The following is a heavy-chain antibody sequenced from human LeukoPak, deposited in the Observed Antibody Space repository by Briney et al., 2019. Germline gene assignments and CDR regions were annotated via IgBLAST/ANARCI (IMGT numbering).Heavy chain of an antibody. D-gene: IGHD5-18*01. V-gene: IGHV4-59*01. J-gene: IGHJ4*02. CDR1: GGSISSYY. CDR3: ARSVLGYSYGLHIDY. Sequence: SETLSLTCTVSGGSISSYYWSWIRQPPGKGLEWLGYIHYRGSTHYNPSLKSRVTISVDTSKNQFSLKLSSLTAADTAVYYCARSVLGYSYGLHIDYWGQGTLVTVSS. CDR2: IHYRGST.